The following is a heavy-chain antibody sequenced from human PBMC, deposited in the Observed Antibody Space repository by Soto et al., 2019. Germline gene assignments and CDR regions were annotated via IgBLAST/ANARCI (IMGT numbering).Heavy chain of an antibody. Sequence: GGSLRLSCAASGFTFSSYAMSWVRQAPGKGLEWVSAISGSGGSTYYADSVKGRFTISRDNSKNTLYLQMNSLRAEDTAVYYCAKTSISYYGSGPFDYWGQGTLVTVSS. D-gene: IGHD3-10*01. V-gene: IGHV3-23*01. CDR2: ISGSGGST. CDR1: GFTFSSYA. CDR3: AKTSISYYGSGPFDY. J-gene: IGHJ4*02.